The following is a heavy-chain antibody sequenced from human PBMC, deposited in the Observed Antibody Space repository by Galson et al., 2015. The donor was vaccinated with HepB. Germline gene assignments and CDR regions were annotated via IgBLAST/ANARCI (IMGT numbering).Heavy chain of an antibody. CDR3: ARGGIAAAESYYYYYMDA. J-gene: IGHJ6*03. Sequence: SLRLSCAASGFTFSSYAMHWVRQAPGKGLEWVAVISYDGSNKYYADSVKGRFTISRDNSKNTLYLQMNSLRAEDTAVYYCARGGIAAAESYYYYYMDAWGRGTTVTVSS. D-gene: IGHD6-13*01. CDR1: GFTFSSYA. CDR2: ISYDGSNK. V-gene: IGHV3-30-3*01.